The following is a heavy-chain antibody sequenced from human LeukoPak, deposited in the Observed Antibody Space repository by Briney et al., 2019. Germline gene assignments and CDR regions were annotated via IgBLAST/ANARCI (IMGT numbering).Heavy chain of an antibody. Sequence: GASVKVSCKASGYTFTDYYMHWVRQAPGQGLEWMGWINSNSGGPKYAQKFQGRVTMTRDTSISTAYMELSRLRSDDTAVYYCARDFPQENDSSGYYYQALDYWGQGTLVTVSS. CDR2: INSNSGGP. D-gene: IGHD3-22*01. J-gene: IGHJ4*02. CDR3: ARDFPQENDSSGYYYQALDY. CDR1: GYTFTDYY. V-gene: IGHV1-2*02.